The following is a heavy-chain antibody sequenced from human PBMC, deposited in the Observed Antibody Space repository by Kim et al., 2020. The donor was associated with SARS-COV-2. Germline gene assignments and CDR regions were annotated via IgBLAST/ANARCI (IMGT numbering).Heavy chain of an antibody. CDR2: IWYDGTDK. V-gene: IGHV3-33*01. Sequence: GGSLRLSCAASGFTFSSYGMDWVRQAPGKGLEWVAVIWYDGTDKYYADSVKGRFTISRDNSKNTLYLQMNSLRVEYTAVYYCARDAPYGYRSGPGYHGMDVWGQGTTVTVSS. CDR3: ARDAPYGYRSGPGYHGMDV. J-gene: IGHJ6*02. D-gene: IGHD6-19*01. CDR1: GFTFSSYG.